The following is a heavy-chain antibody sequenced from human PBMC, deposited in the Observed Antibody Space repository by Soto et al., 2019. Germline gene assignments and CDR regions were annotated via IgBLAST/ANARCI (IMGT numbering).Heavy chain of an antibody. CDR2: INPNSGGT. J-gene: IGHJ6*02. V-gene: IGHV1-2*04. CDR3: ARDYPIVPAAHPHYYYYYGMDV. CDR1: GYTFTGYY. Sequence: ASVKVSCKASGYTFTGYYVHWVRQAPGQGLEWMGWINPNSGGTNYAQKFQGWVTMTRDTSISTAYMELSRLRSDDTAVYYCARDYPIVPAAHPHYYYYYGMDVWGQGTTVTASS. D-gene: IGHD2-2*01.